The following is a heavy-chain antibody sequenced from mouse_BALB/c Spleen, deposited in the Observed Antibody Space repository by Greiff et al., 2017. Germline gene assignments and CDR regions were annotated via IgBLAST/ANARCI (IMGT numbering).Heavy chain of an antibody. CDR1: GYTFTDYN. CDR3: ARKGAYYDYSSWFAY. D-gene: IGHD2-4*01. CDR2: INPNNGGT. J-gene: IGHJ3*01. V-gene: IGHV1-18*01. Sequence: EVQLQQSGPELVKPGASVKIPCKASGYTFTDYNMDWVKQSHGKSLEWIGDINPNNGGTIYNQKFKGKATLTVDKSSSTAYMELRSLTSEDTAVYYCARKGAYYDYSSWFAYWGQGTLVTVSA.